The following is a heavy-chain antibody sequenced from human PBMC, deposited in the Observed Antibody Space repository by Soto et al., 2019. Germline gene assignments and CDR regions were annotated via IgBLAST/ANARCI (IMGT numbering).Heavy chain of an antibody. V-gene: IGHV5-10-1*01. Sequence: GEAPEISWKGSGYSLTNFWKSRVPQRSGKGLDWMGKIAPSDSYTYYSPSLQAHFTITSDKSISIAYLQLSSLKAADTAMYYCARQLHIGPKYYYYYGMDVWGQGTTVTVSS. CDR3: ARQLHIGPKYYYYYGMDV. J-gene: IGHJ6*02. CDR2: IAPSDSYT. D-gene: IGHD1-26*01. CDR1: GYSLTNFW.